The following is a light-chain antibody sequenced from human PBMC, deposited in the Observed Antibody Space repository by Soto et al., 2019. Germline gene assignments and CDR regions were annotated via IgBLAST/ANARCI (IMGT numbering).Light chain of an antibody. CDR1: GSDVGGYNY. J-gene: IGLJ3*02. CDR2: DVS. V-gene: IGLV2-11*01. Sequence: SALTQPRSVSGSPGQSVTISCTGTGSDVGGYNYVSWNQQHPGKAPKLMIYDVSEWPSGVPDRFSGSKSGNTASLTISGLQAEDEADYYCCSYAGSYTWVFGGGTQLTVL. CDR3: CSYAGSYTWV.